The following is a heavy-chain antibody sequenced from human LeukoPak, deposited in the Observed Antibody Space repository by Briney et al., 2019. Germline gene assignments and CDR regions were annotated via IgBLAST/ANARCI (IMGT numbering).Heavy chain of an antibody. D-gene: IGHD3-3*01. CDR1: GYSFTSYW. CDR2: IYPGDSDT. J-gene: IGHJ5*02. V-gene: IGHV5-51*01. CDR3: ARWSGYFATP. Sequence: GEALKISCSGFGYSFTSYWNGWGRQMPGKGVEGMGIIYPGDSDTRYSPSFQGQVTISADKSISTAYLQWSSLKASDTAMYYCARWSGYFATPWGQGTLVTVSS.